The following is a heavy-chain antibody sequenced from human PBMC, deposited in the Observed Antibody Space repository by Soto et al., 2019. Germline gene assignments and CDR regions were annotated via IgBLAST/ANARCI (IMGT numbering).Heavy chain of an antibody. CDR2: ISSSGSTI. V-gene: IGHV3-48*03. CDR3: ARAMGVVPAADAFDI. J-gene: IGHJ3*02. CDR1: GFTFSSYE. D-gene: IGHD2-2*01. Sequence: GESLKISCAASGFTFSSYEMNWVRQAPGKGLEWVSYISSSGSTIYYADSVKGRFTISRDNAKNSLYLQMNSLRAEDTAVYYCARAMGVVPAADAFDIWGQGTMVTVSS.